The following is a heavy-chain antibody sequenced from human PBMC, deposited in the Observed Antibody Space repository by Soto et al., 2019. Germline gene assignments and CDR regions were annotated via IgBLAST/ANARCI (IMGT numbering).Heavy chain of an antibody. CDR3: ARDLHVDTSKAYVAAAVYFDY. Sequence: PSETLSLTCAVYGGSFSGYYWSWIRQPPGKGLEWIGEINHSGSTNYNPSLKSRVTISVDTSKNQFSLKLSSVTAADTAVYYCARDLHVDTSKAYVAAAVYFDYRGQGTLVSVSS. V-gene: IGHV4-34*01. CDR2: INHSGST. D-gene: IGHD6-13*01. J-gene: IGHJ4*02. CDR1: GGSFSGYY.